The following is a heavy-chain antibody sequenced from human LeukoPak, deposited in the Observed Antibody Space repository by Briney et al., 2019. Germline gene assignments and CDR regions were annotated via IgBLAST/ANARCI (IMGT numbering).Heavy chain of an antibody. CDR2: MNPNSGNT. CDR1: GYTFTSYD. J-gene: IGHJ4*02. Sequence: ASVKVSCTSSGYTFTSYDINWVRQATGPGLEWMGWMNPNSGNTGYAQKFQSRVTMTRNTSISTAYMELSSLRSEDTAVYYCAKRRAVPDPQRGLDYWGQGTLVTVSS. V-gene: IGHV1-8*01. CDR3: AKRRAVPDPQRGLDY. D-gene: IGHD6-19*01.